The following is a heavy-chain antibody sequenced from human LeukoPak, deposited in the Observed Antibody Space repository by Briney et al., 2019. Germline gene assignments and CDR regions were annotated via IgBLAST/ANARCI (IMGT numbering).Heavy chain of an antibody. J-gene: IGHJ4*02. V-gene: IGHV3-30*04. CDR3: ARAKGTSYLSSSDY. CDR1: GFTFSSYV. D-gene: IGHD6-6*01. CDR2: ISYDGSNE. Sequence: GGSLRLSCAASGFTFSSYVMHWVRQAPGKGLEWVAIISYDGSNEYYADSVKGRFSISRDNSKNTLYLQMNSLRAADTAVYYCARAKGTSYLSSSDYSGQGTLLTASS.